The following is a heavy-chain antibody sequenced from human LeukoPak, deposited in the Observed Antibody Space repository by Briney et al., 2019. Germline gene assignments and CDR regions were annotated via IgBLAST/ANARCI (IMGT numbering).Heavy chain of an antibody. CDR2: ISSSSSYI. Sequence: KPGGSLRLSCAASGFTFSSYSMKWVRQAPGKGLEWVSSISSSSSYIYYADSVKGRFTISRDNAKNSLYLQMNSLRAEDTAVYYCAKDGTYSSGWPLDYWGQGTLVTVSS. V-gene: IGHV3-21*04. J-gene: IGHJ4*02. CDR1: GFTFSSYS. CDR3: AKDGTYSSGWPLDY. D-gene: IGHD6-19*01.